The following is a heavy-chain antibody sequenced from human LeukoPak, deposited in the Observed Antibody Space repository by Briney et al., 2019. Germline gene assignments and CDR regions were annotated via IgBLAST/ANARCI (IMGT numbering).Heavy chain of an antibody. CDR1: GFTFSSYA. CDR2: ISGSGGST. CDR3: AKDQGSYYGSGSYFYYYYMDV. V-gene: IGHV3-23*01. J-gene: IGHJ6*03. Sequence: GGSLRLSCAASGFTFSSYAMSWVRQGPGKGLERVSAISGSGGSTYYADSVKGRFTISRDNSKNTLYLQMNSLRAEDTAVYYCAKDQGSYYGSGSYFYYYYMDVWGKGTTVTVSS. D-gene: IGHD3-10*01.